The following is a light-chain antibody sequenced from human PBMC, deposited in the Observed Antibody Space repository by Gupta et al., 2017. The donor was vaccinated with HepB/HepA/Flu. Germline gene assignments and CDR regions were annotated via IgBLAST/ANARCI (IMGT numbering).Light chain of an antibody. Sequence: QAVLTQPSSLSASPGASASLTCTLRSGLNVGTFRIYWYQQKPGSPPQYLQRYKSDSDKEQGSGVPSRFSGSKDVSANAVIILISGVQSEDEDYYYCMTWRGSACVFGGGTKLTVL. V-gene: IGLV5-45*02. CDR3: MTWRGSACV. J-gene: IGLJ3*02. CDR1: SGLNVGTFR. CDR2: YKSDSDK.